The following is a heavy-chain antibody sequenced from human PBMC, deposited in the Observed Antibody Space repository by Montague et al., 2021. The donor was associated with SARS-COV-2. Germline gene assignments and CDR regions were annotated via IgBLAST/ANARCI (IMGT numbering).Heavy chain of an antibody. D-gene: IGHD3-22*01. V-gene: IGHV4-59*01. CDR3: ARADRRSADTTDLGYYKGMDL. Sequence: SETLSLTCTVSGDSISASYWAWIRQPPGKGLEWIGEIYYSGRTSYNSSLKSRVTISVDTSKNQVSLNLSSVTAADTAVYFCARADRRSADTTDLGYYKGMDLWGQGTMVTVSS. CDR1: GDSISASY. J-gene: IGHJ6*02. CDR2: IYYSGRT.